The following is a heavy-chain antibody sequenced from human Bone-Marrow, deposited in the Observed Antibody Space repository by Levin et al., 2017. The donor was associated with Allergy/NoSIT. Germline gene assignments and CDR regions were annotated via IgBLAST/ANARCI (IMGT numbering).Heavy chain of an antibody. CDR1: GFTFSSYW. Sequence: GESLKISCAASGFTFSSYWMHWVRQAPGKGLVWVSRINSDGSSTSYADSVKGRFTISRDNAKNTLYLQMNSLRAEDTAVYYCARGVVPAALYAFDIWGQGTMVTVSS. CDR2: INSDGSST. CDR3: ARGVVPAALYAFDI. V-gene: IGHV3-74*01. J-gene: IGHJ3*02. D-gene: IGHD2-2*01.